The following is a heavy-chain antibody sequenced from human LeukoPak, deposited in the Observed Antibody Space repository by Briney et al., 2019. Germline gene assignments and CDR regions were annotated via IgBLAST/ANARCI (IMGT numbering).Heavy chain of an antibody. CDR2: ISSCGYST. CDR1: GFTFNIYA. Sequence: GGSLRLSCAPAGFTFNIYAMSWVRRAPEEVLEWVSTISSCGYSTYYTDSVKERLTLPRDYPKHTLYIQTNSVSSEDAALYYCANHGGWPRFDYWGQGTLVTVSS. V-gene: IGHV3-23*01. CDR3: ANHGGWPRFDY. D-gene: IGHD3-16*01. J-gene: IGHJ4*02.